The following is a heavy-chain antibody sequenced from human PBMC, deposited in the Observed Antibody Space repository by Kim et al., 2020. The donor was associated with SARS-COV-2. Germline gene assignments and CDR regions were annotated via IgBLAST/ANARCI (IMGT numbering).Heavy chain of an antibody. D-gene: IGHD6-13*01. Sequence: SETLSLTCTVSGGSISSYYWSWIRQPPGKGLEWIGYIYYSGSTNYNPSLKSRVTISVDTSKNQFSLKLSSVTAADTAVYYCARGVPGEGSSWYVGYFDYWGQGTLVTVSS. J-gene: IGHJ4*02. CDR1: GGSISSYY. V-gene: IGHV4-59*01. CDR3: ARGVPGEGSSWYVGYFDY. CDR2: IYYSGST.